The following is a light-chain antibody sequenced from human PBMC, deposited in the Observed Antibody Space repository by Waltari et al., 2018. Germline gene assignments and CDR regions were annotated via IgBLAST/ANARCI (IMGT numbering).Light chain of an antibody. CDR1: SSAIGANYD. CDR3: QSYDISLDAYV. V-gene: IGLV1-40*01. CDR2: GDI. Sequence: QPALTQPPSVSGAPGQRVTISCTGGSSAIGANYDVQWYQHLPGRAPKLLIFGDISRPSGVPDRFSGSKSGTSASLAITGLQAEDEADYYCQSYDISLDAYVFGTGTTVTVL. J-gene: IGLJ1*01.